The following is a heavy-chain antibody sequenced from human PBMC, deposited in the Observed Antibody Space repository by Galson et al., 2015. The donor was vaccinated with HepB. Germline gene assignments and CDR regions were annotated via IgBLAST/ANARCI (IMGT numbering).Heavy chain of an antibody. J-gene: IGHJ3*02. V-gene: IGHV3-23*01. CDR3: AKDGSRYDILPYAFDI. CDR2: ISGSGGST. D-gene: IGHD3-9*01. Sequence: SLRLSCAASGFTFSSYAMSWVRQAPGKGLEWVSAISGSGGSTYYADSVKGRFTISRDNSKNTLYLQMNSLRAEDTAVYYCAKDGSRYDILPYAFDIWGQGTMVTVSS. CDR1: GFTFSSYA.